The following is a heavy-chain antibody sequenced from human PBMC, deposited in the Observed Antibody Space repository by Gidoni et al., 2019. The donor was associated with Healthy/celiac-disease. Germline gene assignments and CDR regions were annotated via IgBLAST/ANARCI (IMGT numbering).Heavy chain of an antibody. D-gene: IGHD3-16*02. Sequence: QVQLQESGPGLVKPSETLSLTCTVSGGSVSSGSYYWSWIRQPPGKGLEWIGYIYYSGSTNYNPSLKSRVTISVDTSKNQFSLKLSSVTAADTAVYYCARDRSTPRGWFDPWGQGTLVTVSS. V-gene: IGHV4-61*01. CDR2: IYYSGST. J-gene: IGHJ5*02. CDR1: GGSVSSGSYY. CDR3: ARDRSTPRGWFDP.